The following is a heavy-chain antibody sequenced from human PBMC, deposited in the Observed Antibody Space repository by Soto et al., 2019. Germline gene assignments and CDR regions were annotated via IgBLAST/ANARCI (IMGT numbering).Heavy chain of an antibody. J-gene: IGHJ6*02. CDR1: GFTFSSCA. Sequence: GGSLRLSCAASGFTFSSCAMGWVRQAPGKGLEWVSDIIDSGGSTYYADAVKGRFTISRDNSKSTLYLQMNSLRAEVTAVYFCGKGRSYYYYYGVDVRGQGTTVTVSS. D-gene: IGHD1-26*01. CDR3: GKGRSYYYYYGVDV. CDR2: IIDSGGST. V-gene: IGHV3-23*01.